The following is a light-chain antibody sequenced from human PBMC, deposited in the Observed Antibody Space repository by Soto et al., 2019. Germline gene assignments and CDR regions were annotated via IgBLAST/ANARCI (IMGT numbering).Light chain of an antibody. CDR2: DAS. Sequence: EVLMTQSPATLSVSPGERVTFSCRASQSVSYYLAWYQQKPGQAPRLLIYDASTRATGIPARFSGSGSGTEFTLTISSLQSEDFTVYYCQQYNNWPLTFGGGTKVDIK. V-gene: IGKV3-15*01. CDR1: QSVSYY. CDR3: QQYNNWPLT. J-gene: IGKJ4*01.